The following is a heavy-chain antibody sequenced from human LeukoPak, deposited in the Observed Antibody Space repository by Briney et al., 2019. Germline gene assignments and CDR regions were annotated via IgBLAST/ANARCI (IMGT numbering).Heavy chain of an antibody. V-gene: IGHV4-59*12. CDR2: IYYGGIT. D-gene: IGHD1-26*01. CDR3: ATETLSGSYSGYYYYGMDV. Sequence: SETLSLTCTVSGASISSYYWSWIRQPPGKGLEWVGNIYYGGITNYNPSLKSRVTISEDTSMNQFSLKLTSVTAADTAVYYCATETLSGSYSGYYYYGMDVWAKGPRSPSP. J-gene: IGHJ6*02. CDR1: GASISSYY.